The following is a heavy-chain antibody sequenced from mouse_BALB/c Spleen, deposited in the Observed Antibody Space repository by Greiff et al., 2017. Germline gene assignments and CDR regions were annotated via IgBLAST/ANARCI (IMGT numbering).Heavy chain of an antibody. Sequence: QVQLKESGAELMKPGASVKISCKATGYTFSSYWIEWVKQRPGHGLEWIGEILPGSGSTNYNEKFKGKATFTADTSSNTAYMQLSSLTSEDSAVYCCARGDDGYSWFAYWGQGTLVTVSA. D-gene: IGHD2-3*01. V-gene: IGHV1-9*01. J-gene: IGHJ3*01. CDR1: GYTFSSYW. CDR3: ARGDDGYSWFAY. CDR2: ILPGSGST.